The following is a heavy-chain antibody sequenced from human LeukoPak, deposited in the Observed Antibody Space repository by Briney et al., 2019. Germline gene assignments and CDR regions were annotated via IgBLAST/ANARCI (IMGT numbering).Heavy chain of an antibody. J-gene: IGHJ5*02. CDR1: GYSFPSYW. V-gene: IGHV5-51*01. Sequence: GESLKISCKGSGYSFPSYWIGWVRQMPGKGLEWMGIIYPGDSDTRYSPSFQGQVTISADKSISTAYLQWSSLKASDTAMYYCARHSFTQLWLDNWFDPWGEGTLVTVSS. D-gene: IGHD5-18*01. CDR2: IYPGDSDT. CDR3: ARHSFTQLWLDNWFDP.